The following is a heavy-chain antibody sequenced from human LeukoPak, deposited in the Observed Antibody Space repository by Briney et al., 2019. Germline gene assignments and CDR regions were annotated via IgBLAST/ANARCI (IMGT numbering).Heavy chain of an antibody. J-gene: IGHJ5*02. CDR1: GGSISSYY. V-gene: IGHV4-4*07. CDR2: IYTSGST. CDR3: ARAPIRLEYNWFDP. D-gene: IGHD3-3*01. Sequence: SETLSLTCTVSGGSISSYYWSWIRQPPGKGLEWIGRIYTSGSTNYNPSLKSRVTMSVDTSKNQFSLKLSSVTAADTAVYYCARAPIRLEYNWFDPWGQGTLVTVSS.